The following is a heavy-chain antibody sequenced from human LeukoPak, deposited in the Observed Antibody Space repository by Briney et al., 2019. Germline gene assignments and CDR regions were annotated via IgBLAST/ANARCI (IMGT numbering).Heavy chain of an antibody. CDR3: ARQTGSGLFILP. CDR2: INHSGST. D-gene: IGHD3/OR15-3a*01. CDR1: GGSFSGYY. V-gene: IGHV4-34*01. Sequence: SETLSLTCAVYGGSFSGYYWSWIRQPPGKGLEWIGEINHSGSTNYNPSLRSRVTISVDTSKNQFSLRLSSVTAADTAVYYCARQTGSGLFILPGGQGTLVTISS. J-gene: IGHJ4*02.